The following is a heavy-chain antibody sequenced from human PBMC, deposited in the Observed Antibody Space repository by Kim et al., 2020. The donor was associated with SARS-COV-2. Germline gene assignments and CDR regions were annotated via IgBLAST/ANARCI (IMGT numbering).Heavy chain of an antibody. CDR3: AREGRYDLRFACDI. V-gene: IGHV3-33*01. Sequence: GGSLRLSCETSGFTFSSYGMHWVRQAPGKGLEWVAVIWFDGSKKIYVDSAKDRFTISRDNSKGTLYLQMNSLRAEDTVTYYCAREGRYDLRFACDIWGQGTMVTVSS. D-gene: IGHD3-16*01. J-gene: IGHJ3*02. CDR1: GFTFSSYG. CDR2: IWFDGSKK.